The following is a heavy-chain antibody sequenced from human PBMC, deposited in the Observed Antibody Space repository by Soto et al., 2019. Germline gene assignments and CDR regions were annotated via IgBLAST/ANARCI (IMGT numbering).Heavy chain of an antibody. CDR2: IIPILGIA. D-gene: IGHD3-10*01. J-gene: IGHJ3*02. CDR3: ARNWGGYGSGPRDAFDI. CDR1: GGTFSSYT. V-gene: IGHV1-69*02. Sequence: QVQLVQSGAEVKKPGSSVKVSCKASGGTFSSYTISWVRQAPGQGLEWMGRIIPILGIANYAQKFQGRVTITLDKSTNTAYMELSRLRYGDTDVYLCARNWGGYGSGPRDAFDIWGQGTMVTVSS.